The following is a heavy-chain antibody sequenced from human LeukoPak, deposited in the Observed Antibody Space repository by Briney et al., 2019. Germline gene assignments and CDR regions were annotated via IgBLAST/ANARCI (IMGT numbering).Heavy chain of an antibody. D-gene: IGHD3-10*01. Sequence: GGSLRLSCAASGFTFSSYWMHWVRQAPGKGLVWVSRINSDGSITSYEDSVKGRFTISRDNAKNTLYLQMNSLRAEDTAVYYCARGRLVRTNLFDYWGQGTLVTVSS. J-gene: IGHJ4*02. V-gene: IGHV3-74*01. CDR1: GFTFSSYW. CDR2: INSDGSIT. CDR3: ARGRLVRTNLFDY.